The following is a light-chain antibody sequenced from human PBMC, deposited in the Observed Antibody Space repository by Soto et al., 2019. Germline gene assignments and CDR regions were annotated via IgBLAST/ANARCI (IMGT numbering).Light chain of an antibody. CDR1: SSDVGGYNF. J-gene: IGLJ1*01. V-gene: IGLV2-14*01. CDR2: EVS. Sequence: ALTQPASVSGSPGQSITISCTGTSSDVGGYNFVSWYQQHPGKAPKLMIYEVSNRPSGVSNRFSGSKSGNTASLTISGLQAEDEADYYCSSYTSSSTNVFGTGTKLTVL. CDR3: SSYTSSSTNV.